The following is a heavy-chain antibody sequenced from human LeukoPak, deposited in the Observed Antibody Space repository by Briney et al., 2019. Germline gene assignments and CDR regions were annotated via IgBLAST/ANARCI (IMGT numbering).Heavy chain of an antibody. D-gene: IGHD5-12*01. CDR3: AKDGDSGQSPFDY. CDR2: ISGSGGST. V-gene: IGHV3-23*01. Sequence: GGSLRLSCAASGFTFSSYAMSWVRQAPGKGLEWVSAISGSGGSTYYADSVKGRSTISRDNSKNTLYLQMNSLRAEDTAVYYCAKDGDSGQSPFDYWGQGTLVTVSS. J-gene: IGHJ4*02. CDR1: GFTFSSYA.